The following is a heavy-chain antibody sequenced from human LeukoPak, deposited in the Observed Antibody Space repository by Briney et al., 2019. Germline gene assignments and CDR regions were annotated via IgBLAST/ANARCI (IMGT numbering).Heavy chain of an antibody. V-gene: IGHV3-7*01. CDR3: ARPSFRSGSYFDH. CDR1: GFTFSSYS. CDR2: IKEDGSEI. D-gene: IGHD3-3*01. J-gene: IGHJ4*02. Sequence: PGGSLRLSCAASGFTFSSYSMNWVRQAPGKGLEWVANIKEDGSEIYYVDSVKGRFTISRDNTKTSLYLQMNSLRAEDTAVYYCARPSFRSGSYFDHWGQGTLVTVSS.